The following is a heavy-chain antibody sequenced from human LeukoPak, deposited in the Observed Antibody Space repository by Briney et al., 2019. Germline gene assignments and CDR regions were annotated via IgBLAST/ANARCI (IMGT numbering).Heavy chain of an antibody. D-gene: IGHD2-2*01. J-gene: IGHJ6*03. CDR2: IYYSGST. CDR1: GGSISSYY. V-gene: IGHV4-59*01. CDR3: ARRGCSSTSCHYYYMDV. Sequence: SETLSPTCTVSGGSISSYYWSWIRQPPGKGLEWIGYIYYSGSTNYNPSLKSRVTISVDTSKNQFSLKLSSVTAADTAVYYCARRGCSSTSCHYYYMDVWGKGTTVTVSS.